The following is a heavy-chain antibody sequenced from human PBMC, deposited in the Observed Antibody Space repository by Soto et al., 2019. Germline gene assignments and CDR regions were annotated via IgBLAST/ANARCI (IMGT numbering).Heavy chain of an antibody. CDR3: ARVVLGFWSGYYTGIDY. CDR1: GGSISSGDYY. V-gene: IGHV4-30-4*01. CDR2: IYYSGST. D-gene: IGHD3-3*01. J-gene: IGHJ4*02. Sequence: QVQLQESGPGLVKPSQTLSLTCTVSGGSISSGDYYWSWIRQPPGKGLEWIGYIYYSGSTYYNPSLKSRVTISVDTSKNQFSLKLSSVTAADTAVYYCARVVLGFWSGYYTGIDYWGQGTLVTVSS.